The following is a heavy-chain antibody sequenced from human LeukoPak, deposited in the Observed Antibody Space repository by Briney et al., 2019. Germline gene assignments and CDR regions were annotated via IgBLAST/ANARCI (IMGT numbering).Heavy chain of an antibody. CDR1: GFMFTGYW. V-gene: IGHV5-51*01. Sequence: GESLKISCKTSGFMFTGYWIVWVRQVPGKGLECVGMIAPGDPATRYSPPFQGQVTISADKSLTPAYLQWDSLKASDTGIYYCALRWGYGSARAYADWLDPWGQGTLVTVSS. D-gene: IGHD3-10*01. CDR3: ALRWGYGSARAYADWLDP. J-gene: IGHJ5*02. CDR2: IAPGDPAT.